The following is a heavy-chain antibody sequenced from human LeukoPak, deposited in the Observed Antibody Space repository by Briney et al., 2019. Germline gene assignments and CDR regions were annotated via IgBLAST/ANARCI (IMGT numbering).Heavy chain of an antibody. CDR3: VRDADFYKGDY. CDR2: ISGSSSAI. V-gene: IGHV3-48*01. CDR1: GFTFGDYS. Sequence: GGSLRLSCAASGFTFGDYSMNWVRQAPGKGPEWVSYISGSSSAIYYADSVKGRFTISRDNAKNSLYLQMNSLRAEDTAMYYCVRDADFYKGDYWGQGTLVTVSS. J-gene: IGHJ4*02. D-gene: IGHD5-24*01.